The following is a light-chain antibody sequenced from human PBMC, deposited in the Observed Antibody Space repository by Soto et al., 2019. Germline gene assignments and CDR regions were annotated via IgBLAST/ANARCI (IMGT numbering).Light chain of an antibody. CDR3: NSYTGTGTYV. CDR1: SSDIGDYDY. J-gene: IGLJ1*01. V-gene: IGLV2-14*01. Sequence: QSVLTQPASVSGSPGQSITISCTGTSSDIGDYDYVSWYQQHPGKAPKLMIYEVNYRPSGVSNRFSGSKSGNTASLTISALQAEDEADYYCNSYTGTGTYVFGSGTKLTVL. CDR2: EVN.